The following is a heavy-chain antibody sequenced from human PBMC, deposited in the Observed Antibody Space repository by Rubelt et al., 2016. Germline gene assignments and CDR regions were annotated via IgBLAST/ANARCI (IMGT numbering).Heavy chain of an antibody. J-gene: IGHJ4*02. CDR2: IYYSGST. V-gene: IGHV4-39*01. CDR1: GGSISSSSYY. Sequence: ESGPGLVKPSETLSLTCTVSGGSISSSSYYWGWIRQPPGKGLEWIGSIYYSGSTYYNPSLKSRVTISVDTSKNQFSLKLSSVTAADTAVYYCARQDMIVVVPAAYDYWGQGTLVTVSS. CDR3: ARQDMIVVVPAAYDY. D-gene: IGHD2-2*01.